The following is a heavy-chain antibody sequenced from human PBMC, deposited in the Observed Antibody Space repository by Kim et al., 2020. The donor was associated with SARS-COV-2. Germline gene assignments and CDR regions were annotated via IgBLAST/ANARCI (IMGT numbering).Heavy chain of an antibody. CDR3: ARDYDYIWGSYRGPFDY. D-gene: IGHD3-16*02. Sequence: GGSLRLSCAASGFTFSSYAMHWVRQAPGKGLEWVAVISYDGSNKYYVDSVKGRFTISRDNSKNTLYLQMNSLRAEDTAVYYCARDYDYIWGSYRGPFDYWGQGTLVTVSS. CDR2: ISYDGSNK. V-gene: IGHV3-30*04. J-gene: IGHJ4*02. CDR1: GFTFSSYA.